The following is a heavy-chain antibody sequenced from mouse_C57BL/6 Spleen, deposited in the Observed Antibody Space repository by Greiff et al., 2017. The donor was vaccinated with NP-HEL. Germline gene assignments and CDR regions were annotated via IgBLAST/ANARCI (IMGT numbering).Heavy chain of an antibody. CDR2: ISSGSSTI. D-gene: IGHD2-4*01. Sequence: EVMLVESGGGLVKPGGSLKLSCAASGFTFSDYGMHWVRQAPEKGLEWVAYISSGSSTIYYVDTVKGRFTISRDNAKNTLFLQMTSLRSEDTAMYYCARPYDYTWFSYWGQGPLVTVSA. V-gene: IGHV5-17*01. J-gene: IGHJ3*01. CDR1: GFTFSDYG. CDR3: ARPYDYTWFSY.